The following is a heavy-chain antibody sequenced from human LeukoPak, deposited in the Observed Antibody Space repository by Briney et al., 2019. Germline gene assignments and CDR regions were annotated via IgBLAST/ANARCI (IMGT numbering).Heavy chain of an antibody. V-gene: IGHV4-59*01. Sequence: SETLSLTCTDSGGSISSYYWSWIRQPPGKGREWIGYIYYSGSTNYNPSLKSRVTISVDTSKTQFSLKLSSVTAADTAVYYCARVVKDWAAADSPYYYYMDVWGKGTTVTVSS. J-gene: IGHJ6*03. CDR2: IYYSGST. CDR3: ARVVKDWAAADSPYYYYMDV. D-gene: IGHD6-13*01. CDR1: GGSISSYY.